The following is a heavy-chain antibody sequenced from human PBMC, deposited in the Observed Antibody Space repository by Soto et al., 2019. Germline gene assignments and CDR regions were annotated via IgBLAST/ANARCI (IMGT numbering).Heavy chain of an antibody. V-gene: IGHV1-2*02. CDR1: GYTFTGYY. CDR3: ARVLGRGSGYYPYYFDY. CDR2: INPNSGGT. J-gene: IGHJ4*02. Sequence: ASVKVSCKASGYTFTGYYMHWVGQAPGQGLEWMGWINPNSGGTNYAQKFQGRVTMTRDTSISTAYMELSRLRSDDTAVYYRARVLGRGSGYYPYYFDYWGQGTLVTVSS. D-gene: IGHD3-22*01.